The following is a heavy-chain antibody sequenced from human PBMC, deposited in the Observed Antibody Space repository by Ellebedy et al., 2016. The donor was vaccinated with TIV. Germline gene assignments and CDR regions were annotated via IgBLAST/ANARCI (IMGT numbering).Heavy chain of an antibody. D-gene: IGHD5-12*01. CDR3: ASDRGFYSGWSFDY. Sequence: MPSETLSLTCTVSGGSISNSDYYWDWIRQPPGKGREWVGSIYSSGSTYYNPSLKSRVTMSLDTSKNQFSLKVNSVTAADTAIYYCASDRGFYSGWSFDYWGQGTLVTVSS. J-gene: IGHJ4*02. CDR1: GGSISNSDYY. V-gene: IGHV4-39*07. CDR2: IYSSGST.